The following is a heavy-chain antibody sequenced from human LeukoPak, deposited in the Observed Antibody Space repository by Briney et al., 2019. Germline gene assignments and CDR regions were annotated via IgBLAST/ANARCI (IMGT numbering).Heavy chain of an antibody. D-gene: IGHD5-18*01. CDR3: VRGYSYGFYFDY. CDR2: INPNSGGP. J-gene: IGHJ4*02. CDR1: GYSFTGYY. Sequence: ASVKVSCKTSGYSFTGYYIHWVRQAPGQGLEWMGRINPNSGGPNYGQKFQGTVTMTRDTSISTAYLELSNLRSDDTAAYYCVRGYSYGFYFDYWGQGSLVTVSS. V-gene: IGHV1-2*06.